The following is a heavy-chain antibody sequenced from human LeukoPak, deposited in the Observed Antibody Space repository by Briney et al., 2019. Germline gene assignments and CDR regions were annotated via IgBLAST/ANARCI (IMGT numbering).Heavy chain of an antibody. Sequence: SGTLSLTCTVSGDSISSFYWSWIRQPAGKGLEWIGRIYTSGSTNYNPSLKSRVTMSVGTSKNQFSLKLSSVTAADTAVYYCARDVVAAPGTWDYWGQGTLVTVSS. CDR2: IYTSGST. D-gene: IGHD6-13*01. CDR1: GDSISSFY. CDR3: ARDVVAAPGTWDY. J-gene: IGHJ4*02. V-gene: IGHV4-4*07.